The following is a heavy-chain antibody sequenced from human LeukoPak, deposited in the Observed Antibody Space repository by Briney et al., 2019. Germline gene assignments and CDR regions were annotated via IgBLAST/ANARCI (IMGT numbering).Heavy chain of an antibody. CDR3: AREPLGSSWYYFDY. J-gene: IGHJ4*02. CDR2: IWYDGSNK. Sequence: GGSLRLSCAASGFTFSSYGMHWVRQAPGKGLEWVAVIWYDGSNKYYADSVKGRFTISRDNSKNTLYLQMNSLRAEDTAVYYCAREPLGSSWYYFDYWGQGTLVTVSS. D-gene: IGHD6-13*01. V-gene: IGHV3-33*01. CDR1: GFTFSSYG.